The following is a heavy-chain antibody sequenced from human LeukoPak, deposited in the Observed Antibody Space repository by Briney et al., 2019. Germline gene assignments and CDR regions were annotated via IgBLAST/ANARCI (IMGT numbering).Heavy chain of an antibody. J-gene: IGHJ3*02. D-gene: IGHD5-24*01. Sequence: GGSLRLSRAASGFTFSSYTMNWVRQAPGKGLEWVSSISSGSGYRNYADSLKGRFTISRDNAKNSLYLQMNSLRAEDTAVYYCARYFSQMTTNSDAFDIWGQGTMVTVSS. CDR1: GFTFSSYT. CDR3: ARYFSQMTTNSDAFDI. V-gene: IGHV3-21*01. CDR2: ISSGSGYR.